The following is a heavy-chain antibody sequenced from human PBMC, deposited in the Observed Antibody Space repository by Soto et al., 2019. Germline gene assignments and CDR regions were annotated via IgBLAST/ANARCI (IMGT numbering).Heavy chain of an antibody. V-gene: IGHV3-64*01. CDR1: GFTLRGYA. Sequence: EVQLAESGGGLAQPGGSLRLSCAASGFTLRGYAMDWVRQAPGKGLEYVSGIRSNGVGTYYANSVQGRFTISRDNSKNTVYLQMGSLRPEDMAVYYCARRARPDFYYMDVWGKGTTVTVS. CDR2: IRSNGVGT. J-gene: IGHJ6*03. D-gene: IGHD6-6*01. CDR3: ARRARPDFYYMDV.